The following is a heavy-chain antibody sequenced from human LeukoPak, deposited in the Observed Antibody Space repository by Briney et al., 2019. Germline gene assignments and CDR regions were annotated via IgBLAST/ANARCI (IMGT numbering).Heavy chain of an antibody. CDR2: FSGSGSST. CDR1: GFTFSTYA. CDR3: AKQLGYCSDGSCYFPY. J-gene: IGHJ4*02. D-gene: IGHD2-15*01. V-gene: IGHV3-23*01. Sequence: GSLRLSCAASGFTFSTYAMSWVRQAPGKGLEWVSTFSGSGSSTYYADSVQGRFTISRDNSKSTLCLQMNSLRAEDTAVYYCAKQLGYCSDGSCYFPYWGQGTLVTVSS.